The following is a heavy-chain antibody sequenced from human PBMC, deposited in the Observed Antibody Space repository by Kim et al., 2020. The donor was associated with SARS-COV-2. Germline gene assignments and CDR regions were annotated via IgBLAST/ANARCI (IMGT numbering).Heavy chain of an antibody. CDR3: AKGSTFVVVIAIKYYYYYMDV. CDR1: GFTFSCYA. D-gene: IGHD2-21*01. V-gene: IGHV3-23*01. CDR2: ISGSGGST. Sequence: GGSLRLSCAASGFTFSCYAMSWVRQAPGKGLEWVSAISGSGGSTYYADSVKGRFTISRDNSKNTLYLQMNSLRAEDTAVYYCAKGSTFVVVIAIKYYYYYMDVWGKGTTVTVSS. J-gene: IGHJ6*03.